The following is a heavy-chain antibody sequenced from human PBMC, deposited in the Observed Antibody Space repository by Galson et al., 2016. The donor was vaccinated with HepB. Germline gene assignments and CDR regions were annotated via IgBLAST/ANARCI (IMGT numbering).Heavy chain of an antibody. Sequence: LSLTCTVFGGSIKSGASYWSWIRQHPGKGLEWIGYIHYSGSTFYNPSLQSRLTISLDTTKSQFSLNLPSVTAADTAVYYCARSDSGNYEDCWGQGTLVTVSS. V-gene: IGHV4-31*03. CDR1: GGSIKSGASY. D-gene: IGHD1-26*01. J-gene: IGHJ4*02. CDR2: IHYSGST. CDR3: ARSDSGNYEDC.